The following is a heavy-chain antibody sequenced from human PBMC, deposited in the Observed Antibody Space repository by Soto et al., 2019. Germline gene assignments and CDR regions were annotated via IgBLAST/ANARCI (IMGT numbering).Heavy chain of an antibody. D-gene: IGHD2-2*01. V-gene: IGHV3-23*01. CDR3: ALRYCSRTTCPPLNSYFYLDV. J-gene: IGHJ6*04. Sequence: EMQLLESGGGLVQPGGSLRLSCAASGFTFSNYAMTWVRQAPGKGLEWVSGISGSGGTTFYAGSMKGRFVISRDNSKNTLYLQMNSLRAEDTAVYYCALRYCSRTTCPPLNSYFYLDVWGKGTTVTVSS. CDR2: ISGSGGTT. CDR1: GFTFSNYA.